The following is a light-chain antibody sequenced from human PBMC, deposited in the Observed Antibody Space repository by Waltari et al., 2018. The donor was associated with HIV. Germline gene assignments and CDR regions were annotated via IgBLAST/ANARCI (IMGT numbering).Light chain of an antibody. CDR3: GSYTGDESPDVV. CDR1: SSDIGGF. V-gene: IGLV2-8*01. Sequence: QSALTQPPSASGSPGQSVTISCTGTSSDIGGFVSWYQQHSGKAPKLMIYEVTKRPSGVPDRLPGSTSGNTASLAVSGLQAEDGADYYCGSYTGDESPDVVFGEGTKLTVL. CDR2: EVT. J-gene: IGLJ2*01.